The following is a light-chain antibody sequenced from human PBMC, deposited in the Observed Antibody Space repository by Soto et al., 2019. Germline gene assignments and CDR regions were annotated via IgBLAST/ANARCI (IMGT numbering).Light chain of an antibody. CDR3: AAWDDSLNGVV. CDR2: SNT. Sequence: QTVVTQPPSASGTPGQTIAISCSGGSSNIGSHTVNWYQQLPGTAPRLLIYSNTQRPSGVPDRFSGSKSGTSASLAISGLQSEYEGDYYFAAWDDSLNGVVFGGGTKLTVL. J-gene: IGLJ2*01. V-gene: IGLV1-44*01. CDR1: SSNIGSHT.